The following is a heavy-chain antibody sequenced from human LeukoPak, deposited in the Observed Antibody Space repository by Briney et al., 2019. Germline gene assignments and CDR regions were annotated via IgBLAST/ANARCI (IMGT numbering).Heavy chain of an antibody. J-gene: IGHJ4*02. Sequence: GGSLRLSCTASGFTFSSYAMTWVRQAPGKGLEWVSAMSGTAGGTYCADSVKGRFSISRDNSRNTLYLQMNSLRAEDTAVYFCAKHYGSYYFDYWGQGTLVTVSS. D-gene: IGHD6-6*01. V-gene: IGHV3-23*01. CDR1: GFTFSSYA. CDR3: AKHYGSYYFDY. CDR2: MSGTAGGT.